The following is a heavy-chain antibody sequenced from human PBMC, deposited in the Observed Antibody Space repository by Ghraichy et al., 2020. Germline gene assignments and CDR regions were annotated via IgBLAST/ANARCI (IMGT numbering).Heavy chain of an antibody. D-gene: IGHD2-2*01. V-gene: IGHV4-34*01. J-gene: IGHJ4*02. CDR2: INHSGST. CDR3: ARGGVWRQYQLLDSPTHHFDY. Sequence: SETLSLTCAVYGGSFSGYYWSWIRQPPGKGLEWIGEINHSGSTNYNPSLKSRVTMSVDTSKNQFSLKLSSVTAADTAVYYCARGGVWRQYQLLDSPTHHFDYWGQGTLVTVSS. CDR1: GGSFSGYY.